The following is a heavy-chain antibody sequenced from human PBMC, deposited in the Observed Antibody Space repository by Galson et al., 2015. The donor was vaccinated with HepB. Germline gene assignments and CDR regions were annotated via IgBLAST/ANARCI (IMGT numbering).Heavy chain of an antibody. CDR2: IIPIFGTA. CDR3: ARHLRDIVVVPSPALGFYYYGMDV. V-gene: IGHV1-69*13. CDR1: GGTFSSYA. D-gene: IGHD2-2*01. Sequence: SVKVACKASGGTFSSYAISWVRQAPGQGLEWLGGIIPIFGTANYAQKFQGRVTITANESTSTAYMELSSLRSEDTAVYYCARHLRDIVVVPSPALGFYYYGMDVWIQETTVTVSS. J-gene: IGHJ6*02.